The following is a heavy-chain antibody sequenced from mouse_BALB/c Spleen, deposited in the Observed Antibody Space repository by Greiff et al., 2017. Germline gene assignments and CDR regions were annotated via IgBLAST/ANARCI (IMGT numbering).Heavy chain of an antibody. CDR1: GYSITSDYA. CDR2: ISYSGST. Sequence: DVKLQESGPGLVKPSQSLSLTCTVTGYSITSDYAWNWIRQFPGNKLEWMGYISYSGSTSYNPSLKSRISITRDTSKNQFFLQLNSVTTEDTATYYCARRNWDDYAMDYWGQGTSVTVSS. CDR3: ARRNWDDYAMDY. J-gene: IGHJ4*01. D-gene: IGHD4-1*01. V-gene: IGHV3-2*02.